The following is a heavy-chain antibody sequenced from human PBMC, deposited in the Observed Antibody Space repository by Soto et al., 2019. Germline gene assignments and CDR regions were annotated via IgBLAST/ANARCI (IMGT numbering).Heavy chain of an antibody. V-gene: IGHV3-74*01. D-gene: IGHD6-19*01. J-gene: IGHJ3*02. CDR1: GFAFSSYW. CDR3: ARGYSSGWFQVGAFDI. Sequence: PGGSLRLSCAASGFAFSSYWMHWVRQAPGKGLVWVSRINSDGSSTSYADSVKGRFTISRDNAKNTLYLQMNSLRAEDTAVYYCARGYSSGWFQVGAFDIWGQGTMVTVSS. CDR2: INSDGSST.